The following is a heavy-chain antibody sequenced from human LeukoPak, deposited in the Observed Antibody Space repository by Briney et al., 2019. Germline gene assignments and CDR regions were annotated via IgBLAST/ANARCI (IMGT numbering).Heavy chain of an antibody. CDR3: ATLSSTSGSSDY. J-gene: IGHJ4*02. Sequence: SETLSLTCAVYGGSLSGYYWGWIRQPPGKGLEWLGEISHSGSTNYNPSLQSRVTILVDASKNQFSLKLSSVTAADTAVYYCATLSSTSGSSDYWGQGTLVTVSS. V-gene: IGHV4-34*01. CDR1: GGSLSGYY. D-gene: IGHD2-2*01. CDR2: ISHSGST.